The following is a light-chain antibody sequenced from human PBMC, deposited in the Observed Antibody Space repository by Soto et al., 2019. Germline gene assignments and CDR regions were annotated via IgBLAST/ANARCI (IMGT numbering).Light chain of an antibody. CDR1: QSVTSSY. Sequence: EIVLTQSPGTLSLSPGETATLSCRASQSVTSSYLAWYQQKPGQAPRLLIYGASSRATGIPDRFSGSGSGTDFTLTISRLEPEDLAVYHCQQYGSPPLTFGGGTKVAIK. V-gene: IGKV3-20*01. J-gene: IGKJ4*01. CDR3: QQYGSPPLT. CDR2: GAS.